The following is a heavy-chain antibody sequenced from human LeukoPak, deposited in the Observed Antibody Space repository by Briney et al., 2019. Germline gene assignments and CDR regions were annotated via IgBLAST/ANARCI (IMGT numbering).Heavy chain of an antibody. D-gene: IGHD1-26*01. V-gene: IGHV3-30-3*01. CDR2: ISYDGSNK. J-gene: IGHJ4*02. CDR3: ASSPWAEADY. CDR1: GFTFSSYA. Sequence: GRSLRLSCAASGFTFSSYAMHWVRQAPGKGLEWVAVISYDGSNKYYADSVKGRFTISRDNSKNTLYLQMNSLRAEDTAVYYCASSPWAEADYWGQGTLVTVSS.